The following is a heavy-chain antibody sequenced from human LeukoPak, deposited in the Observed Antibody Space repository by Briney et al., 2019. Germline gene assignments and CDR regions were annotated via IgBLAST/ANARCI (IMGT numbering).Heavy chain of an antibody. V-gene: IGHV3-33*01. J-gene: IGHJ4*02. D-gene: IGHD3-22*01. Sequence: GGSLRLSCAASGFTFSSHGIHWVRQAPGKGLEWVSIIWYDGSDECYADSVKGRFTISRDNSKNTLYLQMNSLRAEDTAVYYCARDGGYHSSGPFDYWGQGTLVTVSS. CDR2: IWYDGSDE. CDR3: ARDGGYHSSGPFDY. CDR1: GFTFSSHG.